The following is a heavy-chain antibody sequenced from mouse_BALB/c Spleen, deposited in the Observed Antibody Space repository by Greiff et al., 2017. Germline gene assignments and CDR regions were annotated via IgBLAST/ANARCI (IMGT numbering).Heavy chain of an antibody. CDR3: AYYGSSYWYFDV. Sequence: EVKLLESGPGLVKPSQSLSLTCSVTGYSITSGYYWNWIRQFPGNKLEWMGYISYDGSNNYNPSLKNRISITRDTSKNQFFLKLNSVTTEDTATYYCAYYGSSYWYFDVWGAGTTVTVSS. CDR1: GYSITSGYY. V-gene: IGHV3-6*02. J-gene: IGHJ1*01. D-gene: IGHD1-1*01. CDR2: ISYDGSN.